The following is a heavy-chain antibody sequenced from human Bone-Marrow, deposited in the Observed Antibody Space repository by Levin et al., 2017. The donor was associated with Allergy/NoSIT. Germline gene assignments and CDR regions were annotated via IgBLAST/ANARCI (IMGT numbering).Heavy chain of an antibody. CDR1: GGSISSSSYY. D-gene: IGHD6-6*01. CDR3: AGRCGVAASPYDY. Sequence: SETLSLTCTVSGGSISSSSYYWGWIRQPPGKGLEWIGSIYYSGSTYYNPSLKSRVTISVDTSKNQFSLKLSSVTAADTAVYYCAGRCGVAASPYDYWGQGTLVTVSS. V-gene: IGHV4-39*01. CDR2: IYYSGST. J-gene: IGHJ4*02.